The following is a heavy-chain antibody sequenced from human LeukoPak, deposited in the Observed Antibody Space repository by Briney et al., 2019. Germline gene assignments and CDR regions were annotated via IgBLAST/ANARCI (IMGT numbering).Heavy chain of an antibody. J-gene: IGHJ6*02. Sequence: GGSLRLSCVASGFTFSSYGMHWVRQAPGKGLEWVAVISYDGSNKYYADSVKGRFTISRDNSKNTLYLQMNNLRAEDTAVYYCARDIYCSEGSCLFYGMDVWGQGTAVTVSS. D-gene: IGHD2-15*01. V-gene: IGHV3-30*03. CDR1: GFTFSSYG. CDR3: ARDIYCSEGSCLFYGMDV. CDR2: ISYDGSNK.